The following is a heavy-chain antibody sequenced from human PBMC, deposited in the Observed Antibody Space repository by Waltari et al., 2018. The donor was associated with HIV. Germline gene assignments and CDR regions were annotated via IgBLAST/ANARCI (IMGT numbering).Heavy chain of an antibody. D-gene: IGHD3-16*02. CDR1: GFQFKQLA. CDR3: VRDSLPKCAAVSCYRK. V-gene: IGHV3-49*03. CDR2: IRSQGYGGTS. J-gene: IGHJ2*01. Sequence: EESGGGVVPPGGSLRLTVVTSGFQFKQLALVWIGQAPGKGPEWVGVIRSQGYGGTSEYAASVGGRFIISRDDSRSVVFLDMNSLKAEDTGVYYCVRDSLPKCAAVSCYRKWGRGTEVIV.